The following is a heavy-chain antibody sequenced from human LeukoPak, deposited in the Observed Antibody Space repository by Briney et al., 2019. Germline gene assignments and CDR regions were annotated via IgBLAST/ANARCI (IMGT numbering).Heavy chain of an antibody. D-gene: IGHD4-23*01. V-gene: IGHV5-51*01. Sequence: GESLKISCKGSGFSFTSYWIGWVRQMPGKGQEWMGIIYPGDSDTRYSPSFQGQVTISVDKSISTAYLQWSSLTASDTAMYYCASRPFETTVVPWDFYWGQGTQVTVSS. CDR2: IYPGDSDT. CDR1: GFSFTSYW. J-gene: IGHJ4*02. CDR3: ASRPFETTVVPWDFY.